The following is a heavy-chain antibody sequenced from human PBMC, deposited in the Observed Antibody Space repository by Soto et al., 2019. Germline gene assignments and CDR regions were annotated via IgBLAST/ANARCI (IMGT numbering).Heavy chain of an antibody. CDR1: GFTFSSYA. Sequence: GGSLRLSCSASGFTFSSYAMHWVRQAPGKGLEYVSAISSNGGSTYYADSVKGRFTISRDNSKNTLYLQMSSLGAEDTAVYYCVKEQRTQGGVRFLDVWGQGTTVTVSS. J-gene: IGHJ6*02. CDR2: ISSNGGST. V-gene: IGHV3-64D*08. D-gene: IGHD3-3*01. CDR3: VKEQRTQGGVRFLDV.